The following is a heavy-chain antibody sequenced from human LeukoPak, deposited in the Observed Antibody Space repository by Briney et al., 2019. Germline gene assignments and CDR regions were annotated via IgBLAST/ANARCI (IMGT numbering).Heavy chain of an antibody. D-gene: IGHD1-26*01. CDR2: ISWNSGSI. Sequence: GGSLRLSCAASGFTFDDYAMHWVRQAPGKGLEWVSGISWNSGSIVYADSVKGRFTISRDNAKNSLYLQINSLRAEDTAVYYCARSLASGSYKGDFDYWGQGTLVTVSS. J-gene: IGHJ4*02. CDR3: ARSLASGSYKGDFDY. V-gene: IGHV3-9*01. CDR1: GFTFDDYA.